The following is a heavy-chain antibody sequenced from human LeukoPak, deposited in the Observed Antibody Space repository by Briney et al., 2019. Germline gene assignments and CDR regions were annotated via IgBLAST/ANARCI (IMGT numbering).Heavy chain of an antibody. CDR1: GYSISGDYH. Sequence: SETLSLTCAVSGYSISGDYHWGWIRQPPGKGLEWIGAMHHSGSTYYNPSLKSRVTISVDTSKNQVSLKLNSVTAADTAVYYCARDRSYYTFDYWGQGTLVIVSA. CDR2: MHHSGST. CDR3: ARDRSYYTFDY. J-gene: IGHJ4*02. D-gene: IGHD3-10*01. V-gene: IGHV4-38-2*02.